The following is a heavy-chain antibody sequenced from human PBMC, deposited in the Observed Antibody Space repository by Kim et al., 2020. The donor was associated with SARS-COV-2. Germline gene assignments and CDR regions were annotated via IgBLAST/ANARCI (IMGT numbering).Heavy chain of an antibody. D-gene: IGHD5-12*01. CDR3: ARDVFDIVATGGYYYYGMDV. Sequence: SETLSLTCTVSGGSISSGSYYWSWIRQPAGKGLEWIGRIYTSGSTNYNPSLKSRVTISVDTSKNQFSLKLSSVTAADTAVYYCARDVFDIVATGGYYYYGMDVWGQGTTVTVSS. CDR1: GGSISSGSYY. J-gene: IGHJ6*02. CDR2: IYTSGST. V-gene: IGHV4-61*02.